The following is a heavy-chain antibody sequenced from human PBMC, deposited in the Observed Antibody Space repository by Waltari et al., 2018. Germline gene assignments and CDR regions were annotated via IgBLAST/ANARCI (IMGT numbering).Heavy chain of an antibody. V-gene: IGHV1-2*02. D-gene: IGHD4-17*01. J-gene: IGHJ4*02. CDR2: INPNSGGT. CDR3: ARPSGYGDPPDY. CDR1: GYTFTGYY. Sequence: QVQLVQSGAEVKKPGASVKVSCKASGYTFTGYYMHWVRQAPGQGLEWMGGINPNSGGTNYAKKFQGRGTMTRDTSISTAYMELSRLRSDDTAVYYCARPSGYGDPPDYWGQGTLVTVSS.